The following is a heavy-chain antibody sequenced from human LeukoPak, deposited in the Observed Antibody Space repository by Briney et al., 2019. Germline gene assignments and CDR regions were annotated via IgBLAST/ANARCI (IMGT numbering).Heavy chain of an antibody. J-gene: IGHJ4*02. CDR2: INPNSGGT. CDR3: ARDLTNWAIDY. CDR1: GGTFSSYA. Sequence: GASVKVSCKASGGTFSSYAISWVRQAPGQGLEWMGRINPNSGGTNYAQKFQGRVTMTRDTSITTAYMELSRLRSDDTAVYYCARDLTNWAIDYWGQGTLVTVSS. V-gene: IGHV1-2*06. D-gene: IGHD7-27*01.